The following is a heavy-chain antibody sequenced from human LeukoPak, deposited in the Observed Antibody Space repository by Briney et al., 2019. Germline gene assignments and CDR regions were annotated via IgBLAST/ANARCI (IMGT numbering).Heavy chain of an antibody. D-gene: IGHD3-10*01. J-gene: IGHJ4*02. Sequence: GGSLRLSCAASGFTFSSYGMSWVRQAPGKGLEWVSAINGSGGSTYYADSVKGRFTISRDNSKNTLYLQMNSLRAEDTAVYYCAKDREILLWFGESAQYFDYWGQGTLVTVSS. V-gene: IGHV3-23*01. CDR2: INGSGGST. CDR1: GFTFSSYG. CDR3: AKDREILLWFGESAQYFDY.